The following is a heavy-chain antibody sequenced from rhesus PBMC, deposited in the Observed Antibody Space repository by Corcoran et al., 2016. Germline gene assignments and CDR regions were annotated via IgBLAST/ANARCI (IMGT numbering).Heavy chain of an antibody. CDR3: ARYRGQLGLFLY. Sequence: QVQLQESGPGLVKPSETLSVPCAVSVGSISSSYWSWIRQPPVKGLVWIGYIYGSGSNTNYNPSLKSRVTISTDTSKNQFSLKLSSVTAADTAVYYCARYRGQLGLFLYWGQGVLVTVSS. CDR1: VGSISSSY. CDR2: IYGSGSNT. J-gene: IGHJ4*01. D-gene: IGHD6-25*01. V-gene: IGHV4-169*01.